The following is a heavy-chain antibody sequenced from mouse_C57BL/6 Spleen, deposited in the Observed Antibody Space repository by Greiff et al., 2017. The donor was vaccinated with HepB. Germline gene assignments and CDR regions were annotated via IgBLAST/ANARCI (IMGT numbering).Heavy chain of an antibody. CDR2: IDPSDSET. Sequence: VQLQQSGAELVRPGSSVKLSCKASGYTFTSYWMHWVKQRPIQGLEWIGNIDPSDSETHYNQKFKDKATLTVDKSSSTAYMQLSSLTSEDSAVYDCARNNDGSSYGDAMDYWGQGTSVTVSS. V-gene: IGHV1-52*01. CDR3: ARNNDGSSYGDAMDY. D-gene: IGHD1-1*01. CDR1: GYTFTSYW. J-gene: IGHJ4*01.